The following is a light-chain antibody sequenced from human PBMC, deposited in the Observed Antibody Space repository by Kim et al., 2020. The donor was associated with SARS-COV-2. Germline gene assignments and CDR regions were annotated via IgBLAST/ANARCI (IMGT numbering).Light chain of an antibody. Sequence: AIQMTQSPSSLSASVGDRVTITCRASQDIRNDLGWYQHKSGQAPKVLIYGASTLQSGVPSRFSGSGSGTDFTLTTSSLQPEDFATYYCLQDYSYPRTFGQGTKVDIK. CDR1: QDIRND. CDR2: GAS. CDR3: LQDYSYPRT. J-gene: IGKJ1*01. V-gene: IGKV1-6*01.